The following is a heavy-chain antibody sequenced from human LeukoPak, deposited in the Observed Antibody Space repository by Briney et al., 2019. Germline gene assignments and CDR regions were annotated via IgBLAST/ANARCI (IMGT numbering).Heavy chain of an antibody. CDR2: IYYSGST. Sequence: SETLSLTCTVSGGSISSHYWSWIRQPPGKGLEWIGYIYYSGSTNYNPSLKSRVTISVDTSKNQFTLKLSSVTAADTAVYYCARSGDFWSGRGRSHFDYWGQGTLVTVSS. D-gene: IGHD3-3*01. J-gene: IGHJ4*02. V-gene: IGHV4-59*11. CDR1: GGSISSHY. CDR3: ARSGDFWSGRGRSHFDY.